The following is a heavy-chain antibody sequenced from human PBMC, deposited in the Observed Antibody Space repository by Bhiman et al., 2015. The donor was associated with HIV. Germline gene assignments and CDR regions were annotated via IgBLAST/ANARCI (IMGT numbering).Heavy chain of an antibody. CDR1: GFTFSSYA. J-gene: IGHJ6*02. CDR3: ARQWEVGPYYGMDV. D-gene: IGHD1-26*01. V-gene: IGHV3-30-3*01. Sequence: QVQLVESGGGVVQPGRSLRLSCAASGFTFSSYAMHWVRQAPGKGLEWVAVISYDGSNKYYADSVKGRFTISRDNSKNTLYLQMNSLRAEDTAVYYCARQWEVGPYYGMDVWGQGTTVTVSS. CDR2: ISYDGSNK.